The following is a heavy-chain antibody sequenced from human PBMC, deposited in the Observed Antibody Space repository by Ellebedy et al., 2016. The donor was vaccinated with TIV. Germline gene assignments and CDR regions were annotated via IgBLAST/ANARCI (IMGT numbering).Heavy chain of an antibody. V-gene: IGHV1-3*01. CDR2: INAGNGNT. D-gene: IGHD4-17*01. CDR1: GYTFTSYA. CDR3: ARVTVTTVDY. Sequence: ASVKVSCKASGYTFTSYAMHWVRQAPGQRLEWMGWINAGNGNTKYSQKFQGRVTITRDTSASTAYMELRSLRSDDTAVYYCARVTVTTVDYWGQGTLVTVSS. J-gene: IGHJ4*02.